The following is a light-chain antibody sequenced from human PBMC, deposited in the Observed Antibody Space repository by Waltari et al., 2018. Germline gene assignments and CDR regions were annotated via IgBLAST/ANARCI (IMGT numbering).Light chain of an antibody. CDR2: EVG. V-gene: IGLV2-14*01. J-gene: IGLJ3*02. CDR1: SRHVRAYNY. Sequence: QSALTQPAAVSGSPGQSIPISCTGTSRHVRAYNYVSWYQQTPGKAPRLIIYEVGDRPSGVSNRFSGSKSGYTAFLTISGLQAEDEADYYCSSYTTSKSWVFGGGTKLTVL. CDR3: SSYTTSKSWV.